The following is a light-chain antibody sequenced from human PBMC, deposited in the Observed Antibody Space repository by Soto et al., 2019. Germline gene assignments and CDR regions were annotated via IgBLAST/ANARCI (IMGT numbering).Light chain of an antibody. Sequence: EIVMTQSPATLSVSPGERATLSCRASQSVSSNLAWYQQKPGQAPRLLIYVASTRATGIPARFSGSGSGTEFTLTISSLQSEDSAVYYCLQYNNGPPYTFGQGTKLEIK. CDR2: VAS. J-gene: IGKJ2*01. CDR1: QSVSSN. CDR3: LQYNNGPPYT. V-gene: IGKV3-15*01.